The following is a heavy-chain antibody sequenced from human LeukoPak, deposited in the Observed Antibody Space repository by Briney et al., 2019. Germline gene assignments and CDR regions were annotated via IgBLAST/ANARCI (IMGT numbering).Heavy chain of an antibody. CDR1: GGSISSSSYY. CDR3: ARDYYYYYYMDV. Sequence: SETLSLTCTVSGGSISSSSYYWGWIRQPPGKGLEWIGNIHYSGSTSSNPSLKSRVTISVDTSKNQFSLKLSSVTAADTAVYYCARDYYYYYYMDVWGKGTTVTVSS. CDR2: IHYSGST. V-gene: IGHV4-39*07. J-gene: IGHJ6*03.